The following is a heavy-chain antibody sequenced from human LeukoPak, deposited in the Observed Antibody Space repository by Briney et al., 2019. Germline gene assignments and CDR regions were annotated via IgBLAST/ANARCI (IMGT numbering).Heavy chain of an antibody. J-gene: IGHJ4*02. CDR3: ARGGEILDY. D-gene: IGHD3-16*01. CDR2: IFGADTR. Sequence: PGGSLRLSCAATDFIVSDSHMSWVRQAPGRGLEWVSVIFGADTRFYADSVKGRFTISRDNLQNTVNLQMNSLRDDDTAVYYCARGGEILDYWGQGTQVTVSS. V-gene: IGHV3-53*01. CDR1: DFIVSDSH.